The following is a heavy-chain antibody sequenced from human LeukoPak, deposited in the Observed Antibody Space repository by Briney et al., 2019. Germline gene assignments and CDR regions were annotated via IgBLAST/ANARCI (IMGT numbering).Heavy chain of an antibody. J-gene: IGHJ4*02. Sequence: GESLKISCRGSGYRFTNYWIGWVRQMPGKGLGWVGIIYPGDSDTRYNPSFQGQVTISANKSISTAYLQWSSLRASDTAHYYCARHLHSSGYFHFDYWGQGTLVTVSS. CDR1: GYRFTNYW. CDR3: ARHLHSSGYFHFDY. V-gene: IGHV5-51*01. D-gene: IGHD6-19*01. CDR2: IYPGDSDT.